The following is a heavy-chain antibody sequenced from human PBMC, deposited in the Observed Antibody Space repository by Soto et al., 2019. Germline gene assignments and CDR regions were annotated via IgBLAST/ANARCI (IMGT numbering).Heavy chain of an antibody. Sequence: EVQLVESGGGLVQPGRSLRLSCAASGFTFDDYAMHWVRQAPGKGLEWVSGISWNSGSIGYADSVKGRFTISRDNAKNSLYLQMISLRAEDTALYYCAKGHYGPLPYFDYWGQGTLVTVSS. V-gene: IGHV3-9*01. J-gene: IGHJ4*02. CDR3: AKGHYGPLPYFDY. CDR1: GFTFDDYA. CDR2: ISWNSGSI. D-gene: IGHD3-10*01.